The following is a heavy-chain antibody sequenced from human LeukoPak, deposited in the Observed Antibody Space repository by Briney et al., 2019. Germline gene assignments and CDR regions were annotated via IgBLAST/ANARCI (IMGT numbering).Heavy chain of an antibody. V-gene: IGHV3-23*01. D-gene: IGHD3-22*01. CDR3: AKEPYYYDSSGHNWFDP. CDR2: ISGSGGST. Sequence: PGGSLRLSCAASGFTFSSYGMSWVRQAPGKGLEWVAAISGSGGSTYYADSVKGRFTISRDNSKNTLYLQMNSLRAEDTAVYYCAKEPYYYDSSGHNWFDPWGQGTLVTVSS. CDR1: GFTFSSYG. J-gene: IGHJ5*02.